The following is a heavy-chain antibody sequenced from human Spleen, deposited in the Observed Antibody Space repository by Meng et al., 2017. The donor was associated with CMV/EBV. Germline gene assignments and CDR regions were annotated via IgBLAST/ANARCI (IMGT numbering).Heavy chain of an antibody. Sequence: ASVKVSCKASGYTFTGYCVYWVRQAPGQGLEWMGWINPNSGGTNYPQNFQGRVTMTRDTSIRTVYMELSSLRSDDTAMYYCARDDNWGPDYWGQGTLVTVSS. V-gene: IGHV1-2*02. J-gene: IGHJ4*02. CDR3: ARDDNWGPDY. CDR2: INPNSGGT. D-gene: IGHD7-27*01. CDR1: GYTFTGYC.